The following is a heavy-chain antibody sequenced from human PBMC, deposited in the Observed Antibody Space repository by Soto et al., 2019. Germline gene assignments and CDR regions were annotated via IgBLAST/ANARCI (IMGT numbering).Heavy chain of an antibody. CDR3: ASSARDFWSGYLDAFDI. CDR2: ISHSGST. Sequence: PSETLSLTCAVYGGSFSGYYWSWIRQPPGKGLEWIGEISHSGSTNYNPSLKSRVTISVDTSKNQFSLKLSSVTAADTAVYYCASSARDFWSGYLDAFDIWGQGTMVTVSS. CDR1: GGSFSGYY. J-gene: IGHJ3*02. V-gene: IGHV4-34*01. D-gene: IGHD3-3*01.